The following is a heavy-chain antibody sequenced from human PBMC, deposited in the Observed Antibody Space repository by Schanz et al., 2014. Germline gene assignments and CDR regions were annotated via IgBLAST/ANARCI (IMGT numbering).Heavy chain of an antibody. CDR1: RSTFSSYT. V-gene: IGHV1-69*08. J-gene: IGHJ5*02. CDR2: FIPILDVG. D-gene: IGHD3-22*01. Sequence: QLQLVQSGAEVKKPGSSVKVSCKASRSTFSSYTISWVRQARGQGLEWVGRFIPILDVGNYAQQFQGRVTFTADKSSDTAYMELSSLRSEDTAVYYCAREVGLYDRGWFDPWGQGTLVTVSS. CDR3: AREVGLYDRGWFDP.